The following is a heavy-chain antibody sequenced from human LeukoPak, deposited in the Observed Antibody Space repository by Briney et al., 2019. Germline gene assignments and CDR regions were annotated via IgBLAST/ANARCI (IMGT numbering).Heavy chain of an antibody. V-gene: IGHV3-30*03. CDR3: ARATGSGYDLGIYYFDY. J-gene: IGHJ4*02. Sequence: GRSLRLSCAASGFTFSSYGMHWVRQAPGRGLDWVAVISNDGTTKYYADSVRGRFTISSDSSKHTVYLQMNSLRPEDTAVYYCARATGSGYDLGIYYFDYWGQGTLVTASS. CDR2: ISNDGTTK. CDR1: GFTFSSYG. D-gene: IGHD5-12*01.